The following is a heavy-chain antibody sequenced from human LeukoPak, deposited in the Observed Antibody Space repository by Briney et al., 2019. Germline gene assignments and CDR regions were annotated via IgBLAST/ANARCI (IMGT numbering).Heavy chain of an antibody. Sequence: SETLSLTCTVSGGSISSGSYYWGWVRQPAGRGLEWLGRIYTSGSTNYNPSLKSRVTISVDTSKNQFSLKLSSVTAADTAVYYCARAPFDILTGYTSGYFDYWGQGTLVTVSS. CDR3: ARAPFDILTGYTSGYFDY. CDR1: GGSISSGSYY. CDR2: IYTSGST. D-gene: IGHD3-9*01. J-gene: IGHJ4*02. V-gene: IGHV4-61*02.